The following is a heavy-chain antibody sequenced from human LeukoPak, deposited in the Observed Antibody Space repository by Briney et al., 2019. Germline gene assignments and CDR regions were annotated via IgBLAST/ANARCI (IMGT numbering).Heavy chain of an antibody. J-gene: IGHJ4*02. CDR2: IKQDGSEK. V-gene: IGHV3-7*01. CDR3: AREQCSGNSCYYY. CDR1: GFSFSSVC. D-gene: IGHD2-15*01. Sequence: PGGALRLSCAASGFSFSSVCMSWVRQAPGKGLEWVANIKQDGSEKNYVDSVKGRFTISRDGAKNSLYLQMTSLRAEDAAVYYCAREQCSGNSCYYYWGQGTLVTVSS.